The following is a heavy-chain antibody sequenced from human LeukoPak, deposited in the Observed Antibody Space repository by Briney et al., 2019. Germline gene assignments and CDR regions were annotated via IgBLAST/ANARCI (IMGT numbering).Heavy chain of an antibody. CDR3: ARDASGCGSDCYSDY. V-gene: IGHV1-18*01. CDR2: ISVYNGNT. J-gene: IGHJ4*02. CDR1: GYTFISYG. Sequence: ASVKVSCKSTGYTFISYGISWVRQAPGQGPGWMGWISVYNGNTHYAQKFQGRVSMTTDTSTSTAYLELRSLKSEDTAIYYCARDASGCGSDCYSDYWGQGTPVIVSS. D-gene: IGHD2-21*01.